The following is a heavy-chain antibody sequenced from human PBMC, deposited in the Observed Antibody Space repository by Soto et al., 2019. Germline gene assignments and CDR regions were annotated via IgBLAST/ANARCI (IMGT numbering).Heavy chain of an antibody. V-gene: IGHV4-31*03. J-gene: IGHJ4*02. D-gene: IGHD3-22*01. Sequence: SETLSLTCTVSGGSVSSGGYYWSWIRQHPGKGLEWIGYIYYSGSTYYNPSLKSRVTISVDTSKNQFSLKLSSVTAADTAVYYCAREHYYDSSGYIDYWGQGTLVTVSS. CDR1: GGSVSSGGYY. CDR2: IYYSGST. CDR3: AREHYYDSSGYIDY.